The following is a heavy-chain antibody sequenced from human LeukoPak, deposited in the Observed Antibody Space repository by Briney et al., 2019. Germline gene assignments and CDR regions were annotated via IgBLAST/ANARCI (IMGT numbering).Heavy chain of an antibody. CDR2: INRDGGST. Sequence: GGSLRLSCTASGFTFSSYWMHWVRQAPGKGLVWVSRINRDGGSTSYADSVKGRFTISRDNAKNTLYLQRNSLRAEDTAVYYCARRIQGMAPYYFDYWGQGTLVTVSS. CDR1: GFTFSSYW. V-gene: IGHV3-74*01. CDR3: ARRIQGMAPYYFDY. J-gene: IGHJ4*02. D-gene: IGHD5-24*01.